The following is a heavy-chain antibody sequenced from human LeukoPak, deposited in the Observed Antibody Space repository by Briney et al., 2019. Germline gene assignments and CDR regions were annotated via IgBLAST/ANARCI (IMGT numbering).Heavy chain of an antibody. V-gene: IGHV5-51*01. Sequence: GESLKISCKGSGYSFTNYWIGWVRQMPGKGLEWTGIIYPGDSDTRYSPSFQGQVTISADKSISTAYLQWSSLKASDTAMYYCATRYYYDSGSYSSFDYWGQGTLVTVSS. D-gene: IGHD3-10*01. CDR2: IYPGDSDT. CDR3: ATRYYYDSGSYSSFDY. J-gene: IGHJ4*02. CDR1: GYSFTNYW.